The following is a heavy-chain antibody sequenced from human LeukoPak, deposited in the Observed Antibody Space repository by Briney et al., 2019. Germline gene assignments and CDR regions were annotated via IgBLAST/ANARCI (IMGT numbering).Heavy chain of an antibody. J-gene: IGHJ6*03. CDR1: GFTFSSYA. D-gene: IGHD5-12*01. Sequence: GGSLRLSCAASGFTFSSYAMSWVRQAPGKGLGWVSAISGSGDSTYYADSVKGRFTISRDNSKNTLYLQMNSLRAEDTAVYYCAKSHRGYAPRRTYYYYMDVWRKGTTVTVSS. CDR2: ISGSGDST. CDR3: AKSHRGYAPRRTYYYYMDV. V-gene: IGHV3-23*01.